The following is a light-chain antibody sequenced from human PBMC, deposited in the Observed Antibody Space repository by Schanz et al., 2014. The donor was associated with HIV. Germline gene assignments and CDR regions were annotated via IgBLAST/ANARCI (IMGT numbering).Light chain of an antibody. CDR2: DVS. CDR1: SGDVGSYNY. CDR3: SSYTSSSTLG. J-gene: IGLJ3*02. Sequence: QSALTQPASVSGSPGQSISISCTGTSGDVGSYNYVSWYQQHPGKAPKLMIYDVSNRPSGVSNRFSGSKSGNTASLTISGLQAEDEADYYCSSYTSSSTLGFGGGTQLTVL. V-gene: IGLV2-14*03.